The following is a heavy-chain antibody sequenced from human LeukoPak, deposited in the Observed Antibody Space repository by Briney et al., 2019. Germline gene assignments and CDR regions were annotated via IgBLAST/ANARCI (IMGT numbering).Heavy chain of an antibody. CDR2: ISGSGGST. D-gene: IGHD2-2*01. CDR3: AKDPKPVRYQYFDY. J-gene: IGHJ4*02. V-gene: IGHV3-23*01. Sequence: PGGSLRLSCAASGFSFSDYYMSWIRQAPGKGLEWVSAISGSGGSTYYADSVKGRFTISRDNSKNTLYLQMNSLRAEDTAVYYCAKDPKPVRYQYFDYWGQGTLVTVSS. CDR1: GFSFSDYY.